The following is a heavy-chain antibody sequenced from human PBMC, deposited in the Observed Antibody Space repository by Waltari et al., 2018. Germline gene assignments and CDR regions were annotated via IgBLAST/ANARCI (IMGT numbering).Heavy chain of an antibody. Sequence: QVQLQESGPGLVKPSQTLSLTCTVSGCSISSGGYYWSWIRQHPGKGREWIGYIYYSGSTYYNPSLKSRVTISVDTSKNQFSLKLSSVTAADTAVYYCARGWPLAYCSSTSCQGDAFDIWGQGTMVTVSS. CDR1: GCSISSGGYY. CDR3: ARGWPLAYCSSTSCQGDAFDI. J-gene: IGHJ3*02. D-gene: IGHD2-2*01. V-gene: IGHV4-31*03. CDR2: IYYSGST.